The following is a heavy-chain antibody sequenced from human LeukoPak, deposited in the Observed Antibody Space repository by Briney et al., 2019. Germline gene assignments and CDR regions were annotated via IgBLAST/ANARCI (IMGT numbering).Heavy chain of an antibody. Sequence: GGSLRLTCAASGFIFSGYEMNWVRQAPGKGLEWVSYISSSGNTIYYADSVKGRFTISRDNAKNSLYLQMNSLRAEDTAVYYCASNEYADYLGGAFDIWGQGTMVTVSS. CDR1: GFIFSGYE. CDR2: ISSSGNTI. D-gene: IGHD4-17*01. V-gene: IGHV3-48*03. CDR3: ASNEYADYLGGAFDI. J-gene: IGHJ3*02.